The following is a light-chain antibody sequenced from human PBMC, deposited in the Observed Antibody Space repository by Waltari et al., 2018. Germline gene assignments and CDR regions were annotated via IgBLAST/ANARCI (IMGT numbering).Light chain of an antibody. CDR2: GAS. CDR3: QQYGSSPALT. Sequence: EIVLTQSPGTLSLSPGERATLSSRASQSVSSSYLAWYQQKPGQAPRLLIYGASSRATGIPDRFSGSGSGTDFTLTISRLEPEDFAVYYCQQYGSSPALTFGGGTKVEIK. J-gene: IGKJ4*01. V-gene: IGKV3-20*01. CDR1: QSVSSSY.